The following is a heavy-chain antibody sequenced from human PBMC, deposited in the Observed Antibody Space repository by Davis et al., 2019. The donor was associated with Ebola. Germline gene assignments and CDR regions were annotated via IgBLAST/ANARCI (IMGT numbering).Heavy chain of an antibody. V-gene: IGHV3-9*01. CDR2: ISWNSGST. Sequence: SLKISCAASGFTFDDYAMHWVRQAPGKGLEWVSGISWNSGSTSYADSVKGRFTISRDNAKNTLYLQMNSLRAEDTAVYYCARSGYDWGPYYYYGMDVWGQGTTVTVSS. J-gene: IGHJ6*02. CDR3: ARSGYDWGPYYYYGMDV. CDR1: GFTFDDYA. D-gene: IGHD5-12*01.